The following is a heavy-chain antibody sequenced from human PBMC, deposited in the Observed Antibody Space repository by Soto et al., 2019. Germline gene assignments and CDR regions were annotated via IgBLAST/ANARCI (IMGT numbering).Heavy chain of an antibody. CDR3: ASYYYDSSGYPSYVDY. CDR2: IYHSGST. D-gene: IGHD3-22*01. CDR1: GGSISSGGYS. V-gene: IGHV4-30-2*01. Sequence: QLQLQESGSGLVKPSQTLSLTCAVSGGSISSGGYSWSWIRQPPGKGLEWIGYIYHSGSTYYNPSIKSRVTISVDRSKNQFSLKLSSVTAADTAVYYCASYYYDSSGYPSYVDYWGQGNLVTVSS. J-gene: IGHJ4*02.